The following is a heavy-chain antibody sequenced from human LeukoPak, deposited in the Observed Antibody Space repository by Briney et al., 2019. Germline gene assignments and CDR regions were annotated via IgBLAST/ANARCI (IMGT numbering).Heavy chain of an antibody. CDR2: ISAYNGNT. Sequence: ASVKVSCKASGYTFTSYGISWVRQAPGQGLEWMGWISAYNGNTNYAQKLQGRVTMTTDTSTSTAYMELRSLRSDDTAVYYCARGDYYDSSGYYCADYWGQGTLVTVSS. CDR1: GYTFTSYG. D-gene: IGHD3-22*01. CDR3: ARGDYYDSSGYYCADY. J-gene: IGHJ4*02. V-gene: IGHV1-18*01.